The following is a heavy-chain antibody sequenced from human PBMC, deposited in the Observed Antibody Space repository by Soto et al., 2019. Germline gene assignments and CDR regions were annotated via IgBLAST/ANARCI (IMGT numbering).Heavy chain of an antibody. V-gene: IGHV4-31*03. D-gene: IGHD4-17*01. CDR2: IYYTVST. J-gene: IGHJ4*02. CDR1: GGSISTGGYY. Sequence: QVQLQESGPGLVKPSQTLSLNCSVSGGSISTGGYYWTWIRQHPGKALEWIGCIYYTVSTYYNPSLKSRLFMSLDTPQTPVSLWLNAVTAANTPAYYCARSRRVTNCLLIGRMVYFDSLVQGTLVTVS. CDR3: ARSRRVTNCLLIGRMVYFDS.